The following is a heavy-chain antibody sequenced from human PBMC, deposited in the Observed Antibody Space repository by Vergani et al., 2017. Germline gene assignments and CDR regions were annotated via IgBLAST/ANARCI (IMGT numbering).Heavy chain of an antibody. CDR2: INTNTGNP. D-gene: IGHD4-11*01. V-gene: IGHV7-4-1*02. CDR1: GYTFTSYA. J-gene: IGHJ6*02. Sequence: QVQLVQSGSELKKPGASVKVSCKASGYTFTSYAMNWVRQAPGQGLEWMGWINTNTGNPTYAQGFTGRFVFSLDTSVSTAYLQISSLKAEDTAVYYCATRDYSNQSAYYYYYYGMDVWGQGTTVTVSS. CDR3: ATRDYSNQSAYYYYYYGMDV.